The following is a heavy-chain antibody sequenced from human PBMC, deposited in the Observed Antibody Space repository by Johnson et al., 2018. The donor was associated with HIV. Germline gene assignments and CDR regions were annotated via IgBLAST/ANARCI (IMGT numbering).Heavy chain of an antibody. J-gene: IGHJ3*02. V-gene: IGHV3-30*02. Sequence: QVQLVESGGGVVQPGGSLRLSCAASGFTFSSYGMHWVRQAPGKGLEWVAFIRYDGSNKYYADSVKGRFTISRDNSKNTLYLQMNSLRAEDTAVYYCASWGVGSSWNHDAVDIWGQGTMVTVSS. CDR3: ASWGVGSSWNHDAVDI. CDR1: GFTFSSYG. CDR2: IRYDGSNK. D-gene: IGHD6-13*01.